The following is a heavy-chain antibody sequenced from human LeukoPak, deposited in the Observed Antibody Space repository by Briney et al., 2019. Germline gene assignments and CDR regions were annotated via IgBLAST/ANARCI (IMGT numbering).Heavy chain of an antibody. CDR2: IYYSGST. J-gene: IGHJ4*02. CDR1: GGSISSYY. CDR3: ARYRPSSSNYYFDY. Sequence: PSETLSLTCTVSGGSISSYYWSWIRQPPGKGLEWIGYIYYSGSTNYNPSLKSRVTISVDTSKNQFSLKLSSVTAADTAVYYCARYRPSSSNYYFDYWGQGTLVTVSS. V-gene: IGHV4-59*01. D-gene: IGHD6-13*01.